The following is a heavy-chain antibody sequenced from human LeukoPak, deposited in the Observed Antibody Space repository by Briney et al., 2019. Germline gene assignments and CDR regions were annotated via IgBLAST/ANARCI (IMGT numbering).Heavy chain of an antibody. CDR2: IDWDDDK. J-gene: IGHJ4*02. D-gene: IGHD5-12*01. V-gene: IGHV2-70*11. Sequence: SGPTLVNPTQTLTLTCTFSGFSLSTSGMCVSWIRQPPGKALEWLARIDWDDDKYYSTSLKTRLTISKDTSKNQVVLTMTNMDPVDTATYYCARTGDSGYDFADFDYWGQGTLVTVSS. CDR3: ARTGDSGYDFADFDY. CDR1: GFSLSTSGMC.